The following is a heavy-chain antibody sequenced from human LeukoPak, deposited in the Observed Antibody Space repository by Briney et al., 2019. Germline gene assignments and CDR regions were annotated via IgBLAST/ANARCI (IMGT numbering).Heavy chain of an antibody. CDR2: IWYDGSNK. V-gene: IGHV3-33*01. D-gene: IGHD3-10*01. J-gene: IGHJ4*02. CDR3: ARDGRRGYYGSGSSDY. Sequence: GRSLRLSRAASGFTFSSYGMHWVRQAPGKGLEWVAVIWYDGSNKYYADSLKGRFTISRDNSKNTLYLQMNSLRAEDTAVYYCARDGRRGYYGSGSSDYWGQGTLVTVSS. CDR1: GFTFSSYG.